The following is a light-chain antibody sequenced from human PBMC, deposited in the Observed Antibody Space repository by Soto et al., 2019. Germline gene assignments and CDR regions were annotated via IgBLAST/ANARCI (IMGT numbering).Light chain of an antibody. CDR2: EVT. J-gene: IGLJ1*01. Sequence: QSALTKPPSASGSPGQSVTISCNGTSSDVGGYNYVSWYQQHPGKAPKLMIYEVTKRPSGVPDRFSGSKSGNTASLTVSGLQAEDEADYYCCSYAGSNNLKVFGTGTKVTVL. CDR3: CSYAGSNNLKV. CDR1: SSDVGGYNY. V-gene: IGLV2-8*01.